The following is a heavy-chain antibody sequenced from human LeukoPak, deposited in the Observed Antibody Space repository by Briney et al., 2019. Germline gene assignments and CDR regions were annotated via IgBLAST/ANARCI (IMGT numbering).Heavy chain of an antibody. Sequence: PSETLSLTCTVSGGSISSHYWSWIRQPPGKGLEWIGYIYYSGSTNYNPSLKSRVTISVDTSKNQFSLKLSSVTAVDTAVYYCARMGLVPAAPFDYWGQGTLVTVSS. CDR1: GGSISSHY. CDR2: IYYSGST. V-gene: IGHV4-59*11. CDR3: ARMGLVPAAPFDY. J-gene: IGHJ4*02. D-gene: IGHD2-2*01.